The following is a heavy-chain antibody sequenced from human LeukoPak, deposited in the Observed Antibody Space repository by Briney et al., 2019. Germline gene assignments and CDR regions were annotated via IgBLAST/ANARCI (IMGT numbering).Heavy chain of an antibody. CDR1: GGSISSYY. CDR2: IYYSGST. D-gene: IGHD2-2*02. V-gene: IGHV4-59*01. Sequence: SETLSLTCTVSGGSISSYYWSWIRQPPGKGLEWIGYIYYSGSTNYNPSLKSRVTISVDTSKNQFSLKLSSVTAADTAVYYCARYVVVPAAIRRGNWFDPWGQGTLVTVSS. J-gene: IGHJ5*02. CDR3: ARYVVVPAAIRRGNWFDP.